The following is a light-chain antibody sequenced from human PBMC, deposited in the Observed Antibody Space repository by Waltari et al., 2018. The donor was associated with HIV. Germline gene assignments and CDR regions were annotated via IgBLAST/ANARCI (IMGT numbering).Light chain of an antibody. CDR1: SGEVTSVNY. V-gene: IGLV7-43*01. CDR2: ATT. Sequence: QTVVTQEPSLTVSPGGTVTLTCGSSSGEVTSVNYANWFQQKPGQAPRALVFATTNKHSLTPSRFSGSLLGGKAGLTVSDCLPGDGADYYRLPLPDYRRPGIFRGGAQLTGL. J-gene: IGLJ2*01. CDR3: LPLPDYRRPGI.